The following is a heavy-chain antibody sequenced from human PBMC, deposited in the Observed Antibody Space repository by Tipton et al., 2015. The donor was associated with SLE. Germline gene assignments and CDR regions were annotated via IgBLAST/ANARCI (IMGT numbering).Heavy chain of an antibody. Sequence: GSLRLSCAASGFTFSGYEMTWVRQAPGKGLEWVSYISSSGSTIYYADSVQGRFTISRDNAKDSLYLQMNSLRAEDTAVYYCARAGRDGYNFYWGQGTLVTVSS. CDR3: ARAGRDGYNFY. CDR1: GFTFSGYE. CDR2: ISSSGSTI. J-gene: IGHJ4*02. D-gene: IGHD5-24*01. V-gene: IGHV3-48*03.